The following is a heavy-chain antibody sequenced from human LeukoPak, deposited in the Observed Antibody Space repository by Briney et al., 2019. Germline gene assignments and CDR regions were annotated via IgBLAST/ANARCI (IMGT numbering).Heavy chain of an antibody. CDR1: GGSFSGYY. CDR3: ARRRQYDSSLFWNFDL. CDR2: INHSGST. Sequence: SETLSLTCAVYGGSFSGYYWSGIRQSPGKGLEWIGEINHSGSTNYNPSLKSRVTISVDTSKNQFSLKLNSVTAADTAVYYCARRRQYDSSLFWNFDLWGRGTLVTVSS. J-gene: IGHJ2*01. D-gene: IGHD6-6*01. V-gene: IGHV4-34*01.